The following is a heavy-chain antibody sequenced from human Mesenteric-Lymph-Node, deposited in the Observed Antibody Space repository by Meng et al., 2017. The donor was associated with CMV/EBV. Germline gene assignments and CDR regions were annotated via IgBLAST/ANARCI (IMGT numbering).Heavy chain of an antibody. CDR1: GFTFSSYS. Sequence: GESLKISCAASGFTFSSYSMNWVRQAPGKGLEWVSSISSSSSYIYYADSVKGRFTISRDNAKNSLYLQMNSLRAEDTALYYCAKAGGYGSGSYYNFDYWGQGTLVTVSS. D-gene: IGHD3-10*01. CDR2: ISSSSSYI. V-gene: IGHV3-21*04. J-gene: IGHJ4*02. CDR3: AKAGGYGSGSYYNFDY.